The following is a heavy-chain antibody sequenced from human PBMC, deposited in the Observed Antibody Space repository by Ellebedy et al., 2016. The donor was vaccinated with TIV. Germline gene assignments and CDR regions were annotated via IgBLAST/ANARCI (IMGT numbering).Heavy chain of an antibody. CDR1: GLSVSSNGMR. CDR2: IDWDDDT. J-gene: IGHJ3*01. V-gene: IGHV2-70*04. CDR3: ARISRDAFDV. Sequence: SGPTLVKPTETLTLTCTLSGLSVSSNGMRVSWIRQPPGKALEWLARIDWDDDTFYTTSLRTRLTISKDTSKNQVVLTMTVMEPVDTATYYCARISRDAFDVWGQGTMVTVS.